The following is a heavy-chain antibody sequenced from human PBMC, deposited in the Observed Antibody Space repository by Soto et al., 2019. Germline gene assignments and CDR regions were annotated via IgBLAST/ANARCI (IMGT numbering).Heavy chain of an antibody. CDR1: GYAFTTYG. Sequence: QVHLVQSGAEVKKPGASVKVSCQGSGYAFTTYGITWVRQDPGQGLEWMGWISAHNGNTNNAQKLQGRVTVTRDTSTSTAYMELRSLRYDDTAVYYCARGRYGDYWGQGALVTVSS. V-gene: IGHV1-18*01. CDR2: ISAHNGNT. D-gene: IGHD1-1*01. J-gene: IGHJ4*02. CDR3: ARGRYGDY.